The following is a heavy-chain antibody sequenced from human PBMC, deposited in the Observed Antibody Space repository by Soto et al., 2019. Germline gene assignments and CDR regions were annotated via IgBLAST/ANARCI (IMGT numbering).Heavy chain of an antibody. CDR1: GFTFSRYT. CDR2: ISYGRGHI. Sequence: EVQLLESGGGLVKPGGSLRLSCAASGFTFSRYTINWVRQAPGKGLEWVSFISYGRGHISYADSVKGRFTISRDDANNLAYLHLNSLRVDDTAVYYCARGNHDGSYWGLDFWGQGTLVTVSS. D-gene: IGHD1-26*01. V-gene: IGHV3-21*06. J-gene: IGHJ4*02. CDR3: ARGNHDGSYWGLDF.